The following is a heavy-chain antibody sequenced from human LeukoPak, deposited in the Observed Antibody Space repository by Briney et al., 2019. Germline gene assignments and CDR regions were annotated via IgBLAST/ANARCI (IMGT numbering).Heavy chain of an antibody. CDR3: ARRSGDREFEY. J-gene: IGHJ4*02. V-gene: IGHV3-23*01. Sequence: PGGSLRLSCAASGFTFSIYAMTWVRQAPGKGLEWVSAISGSGGSTHYADSVKGRFTFSRDNSKNTLYLQMNSLRVDDTAVYYCARRSGDREFEYWGQGTLVTVSS. D-gene: IGHD7-27*01. CDR2: ISGSGGST. CDR1: GFTFSIYA.